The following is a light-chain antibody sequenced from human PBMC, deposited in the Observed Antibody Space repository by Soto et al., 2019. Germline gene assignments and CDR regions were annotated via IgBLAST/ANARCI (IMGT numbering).Light chain of an antibody. V-gene: IGKV3-20*01. CDR3: QQYGSSYT. Sequence: EIVLTQSPGTLSVSPGERATLSCRASQSVSNSYLAWYQQKPGQAPRLLMYGAASRATGIPDRFSGSGSGTDFTLTISRLEPEDFAVYYCQQYGSSYTFGQGTKLEIK. CDR2: GAA. CDR1: QSVSNSY. J-gene: IGKJ2*01.